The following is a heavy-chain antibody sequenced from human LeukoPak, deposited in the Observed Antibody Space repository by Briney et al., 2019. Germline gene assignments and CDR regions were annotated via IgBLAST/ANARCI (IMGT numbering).Heavy chain of an antibody. CDR1: GGSFSGYY. J-gene: IGHJ4*02. V-gene: IGHV4-34*01. CDR2: INHSGST. Sequence: PSETLSLTCAVYGGSFSGYYWSWIRQPPGKGLEWIGEINHSGSTNYNPSLKSRVTISVDTSKNQFSLKLSSVTAADTAVYYCARVKMVRGVIGFDYWGQGTLVTVSS. CDR3: ARVKMVRGVIGFDY. D-gene: IGHD3-10*01.